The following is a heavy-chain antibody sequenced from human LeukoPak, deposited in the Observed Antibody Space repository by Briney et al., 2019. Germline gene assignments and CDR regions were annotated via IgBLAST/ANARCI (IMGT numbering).Heavy chain of an antibody. V-gene: IGHV3-30*18. CDR3: AKKGGFSSGYYFDY. Sequence: PGGSLRLSCAASGFTFSSYGMHWVRQAPGKGLEWVAVISYDGSNKYYADSVKGRFTISRDNSKNTPYLQMNSLRAEDTAVYYCAKKGGFSSGYYFDYWGQGTLVTVSS. CDR2: ISYDGSNK. CDR1: GFTFSSYG. J-gene: IGHJ4*02. D-gene: IGHD3-22*01.